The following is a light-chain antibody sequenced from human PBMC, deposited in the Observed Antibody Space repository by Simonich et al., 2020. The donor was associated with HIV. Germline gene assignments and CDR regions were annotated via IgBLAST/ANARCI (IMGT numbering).Light chain of an antibody. CDR3: QQYNNWPPWT. J-gene: IGKJ1*01. Sequence: EIVMTKLPVTLSVSPGERDPLSCRASQRVSINLAWYQQKPGQAPMLRIYGSSTRATGIPARFSSRGSGTEFTLTISSMQSEDFAVYYCQQYNNWPPWTFGQGTKVEIK. CDR1: QRVSIN. CDR2: GSS. V-gene: IGKV3-15*01.